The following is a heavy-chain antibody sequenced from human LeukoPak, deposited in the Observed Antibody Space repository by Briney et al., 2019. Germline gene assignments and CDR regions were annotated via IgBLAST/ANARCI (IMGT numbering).Heavy chain of an antibody. J-gene: IGHJ4*02. Sequence: SETLSLTCTVSGGSISSSSYYWGWIRQPRGKGLEWIGSIYYSGSTYYNPSLKSRVTISVDTSKNQFSLKLSSVTAADTAVYYCARRYYDFWSGYSYYFDYWGQGTLVTVSS. V-gene: IGHV4-39*01. CDR1: GGSISSSSYY. CDR3: ARRYYDFWSGYSYYFDY. CDR2: IYYSGST. D-gene: IGHD3-3*01.